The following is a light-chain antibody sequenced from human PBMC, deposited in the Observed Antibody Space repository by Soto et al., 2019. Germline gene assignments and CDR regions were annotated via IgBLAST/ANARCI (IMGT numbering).Light chain of an antibody. V-gene: IGKV1-39*01. J-gene: IGKJ5*01. CDR2: ATS. CDR1: RNVSIY. Sequence: CSAASVGDRLTLTCRASRNVSIYLNWYQHKPGKGPTLLIHATSNLQIGVPSRFSGSGSGTEFTLTISSLEPEDFGTYYCQQSYKMPSFGQGTRLEIK. CDR3: QQSYKMPS.